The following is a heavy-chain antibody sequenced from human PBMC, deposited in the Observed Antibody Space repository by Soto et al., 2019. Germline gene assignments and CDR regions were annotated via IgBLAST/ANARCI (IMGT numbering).Heavy chain of an antibody. CDR1: GIRFFHNT. CDR2: LSGSGTST. D-gene: IGHD6-19*01. Sequence: GGSRRRPCAVPGIRFFHNTMNWVRQRPGKGLEWVSGLSGSGTSTYYADAVKGRFTISRDNSRYTLFLQMNSLTADDTAVYYCAKATTNGGWFNPFDSWGQGALVTVSS. CDR3: AKATTNGGWFNPFDS. V-gene: IGHV3-23*01. J-gene: IGHJ4*02.